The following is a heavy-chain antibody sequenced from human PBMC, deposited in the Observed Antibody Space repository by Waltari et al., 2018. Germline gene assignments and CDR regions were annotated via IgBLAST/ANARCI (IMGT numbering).Heavy chain of an antibody. V-gene: IGHV1-2*02. Sequence: QVQLVQSGAEVKKPGASVKVSCKASGYTFTGYYMHWVRQAPGQGLEWMGWINPNSGGTNYAQKFQGRVTMTRDTSISTAYMELSRLRSDDTAVYYCARQGSYSSGWYHSDAFDIWGQGTMVTVSS. CDR1: GYTFTGYY. D-gene: IGHD6-19*01. CDR2: INPNSGGT. CDR3: ARQGSYSSGWYHSDAFDI. J-gene: IGHJ3*02.